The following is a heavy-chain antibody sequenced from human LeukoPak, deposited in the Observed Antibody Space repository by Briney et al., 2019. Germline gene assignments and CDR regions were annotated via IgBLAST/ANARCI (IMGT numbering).Heavy chain of an antibody. V-gene: IGHV4-39*01. Sequence: SETLSLTYSVSGGSIISRDHYWDWIRQPPGKGLQWIGSIYYTGSTYYNPSVESRVTISVDTSKNQFSLDLGSVTAADTAVYYCATGYLRLDYWGQGSLVTVSS. J-gene: IGHJ4*02. CDR2: IYYTGST. D-gene: IGHD6-13*01. CDR3: ATGYLRLDY. CDR1: GGSIISRDHY.